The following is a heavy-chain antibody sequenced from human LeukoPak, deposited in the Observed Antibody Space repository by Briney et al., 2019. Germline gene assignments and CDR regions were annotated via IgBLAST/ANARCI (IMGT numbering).Heavy chain of an antibody. CDR1: GFTFSNYA. J-gene: IGHJ3*02. V-gene: IGHV3-23*01. CDR3: AKDLKDSSGYWGALDI. D-gene: IGHD3-22*01. Sequence: GGSLRLSCVASGFTFSNYAMSWVRQAPGKGLEWVSAISGSGNSTHYADSVKVRFTISRDNTRNTLYLQMNSLRAEDTAMYYCAKDLKDSSGYWGALDIWGQGTMVAVSS. CDR2: ISGSGNST.